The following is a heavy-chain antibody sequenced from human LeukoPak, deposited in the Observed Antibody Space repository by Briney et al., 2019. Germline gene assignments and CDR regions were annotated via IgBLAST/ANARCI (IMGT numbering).Heavy chain of an antibody. CDR1: GFTFSSYA. CDR3: AKTRPLDSSSWSHGDY. J-gene: IGHJ4*02. CDR2: ISGSGDST. V-gene: IGHV3-23*01. Sequence: PGGSLRLSCAASGFTFSSYAMSWVRQAPGKGLEWVSAISGSGDSTYYGDSVKGRFTISRNNSKNTLYLQMNSLRAEDTAVHYCAKTRPLDSSSWSHGDYWGQGTLVTVSS. D-gene: IGHD6-13*01.